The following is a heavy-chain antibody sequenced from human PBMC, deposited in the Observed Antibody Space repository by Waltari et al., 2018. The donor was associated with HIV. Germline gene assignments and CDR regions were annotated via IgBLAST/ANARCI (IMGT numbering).Heavy chain of an antibody. V-gene: IGHV3-9*01. CDR3: AKDPSGSGKESAFDI. Sequence: EVQLVESGGGLVQPGRSLRLSCAASGFPFDDYAMHWVRQALGKGLEWVSGISWNSGSIGYADSVKGRFTISRDNAKNSLYLQMNSLRAEDTAFYYCAKDPSGSGKESAFDIWGQGTMVTVSS. CDR1: GFPFDDYA. D-gene: IGHD3-10*01. CDR2: ISWNSGSI. J-gene: IGHJ3*02.